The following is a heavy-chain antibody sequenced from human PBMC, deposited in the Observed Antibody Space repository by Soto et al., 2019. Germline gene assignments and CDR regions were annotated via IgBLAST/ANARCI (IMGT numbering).Heavy chain of an antibody. J-gene: IGHJ4*02. D-gene: IGHD3-10*01. Sequence: GGSLRLSCAASGFTFSSYAMSWVRQAPGKGLEWVSAISGSGGSTYYADSVKGRFTISRDNSKNTLYLQMNSLRAEDTAVYYCAKIFYYYGSGSYYNMGSNFDYWGQGTLVTVSS. CDR1: GFTFSSYA. CDR3: AKIFYYYGSGSYYNMGSNFDY. V-gene: IGHV3-23*01. CDR2: ISGSGGST.